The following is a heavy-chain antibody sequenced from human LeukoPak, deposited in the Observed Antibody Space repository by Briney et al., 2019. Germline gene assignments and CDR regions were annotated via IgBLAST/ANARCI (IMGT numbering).Heavy chain of an antibody. CDR3: ARDPDYYDSSGYFLFDY. J-gene: IGHJ4*02. Sequence: GGSLRLSCAASGFTFSSYSMNWVRQDPGKGLEWVSFISSSSSYIYYADSVKGRFTISRDNAKNSLYLQMNSLRAEDTAVYYCARDPDYYDSSGYFLFDYWGQGTLVTVSS. V-gene: IGHV3-21*01. CDR2: ISSSSSYI. CDR1: GFTFSSYS. D-gene: IGHD3-22*01.